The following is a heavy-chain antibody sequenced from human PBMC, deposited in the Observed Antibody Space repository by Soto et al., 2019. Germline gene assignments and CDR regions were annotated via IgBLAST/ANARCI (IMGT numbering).Heavy chain of an antibody. D-gene: IGHD3-10*01. CDR1: VGSSINYY. CDR2: IYTSGST. V-gene: IGHV4-4*07. Sequence: SETLSLTCTFSVGSSINYYWIWVRQPAGKGLEWIGHIYTSGSTNYNPSLKGRVTMSLDTSKNQFSLKLTSVTAADTAVYYCTRGRGNYYYYGMDVWGQGTTVTVSS. J-gene: IGHJ6*02. CDR3: TRGRGNYYYYGMDV.